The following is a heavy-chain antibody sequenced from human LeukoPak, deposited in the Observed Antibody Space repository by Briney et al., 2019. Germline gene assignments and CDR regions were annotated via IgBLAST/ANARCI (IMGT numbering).Heavy chain of an antibody. V-gene: IGHV4-38-2*01. CDR1: GYSISSGYY. J-gene: IGHJ6*03. CDR2: IYHSGST. CDR3: ARRLSSSNWYNMDV. Sequence: PSETLSLTCAVSGYSISSGYYWGWIRQPPGKGLGWIESIYHSGSTYYNPSLKSRVTISVDTSKNQFSLKLSSVTAADTAVYYCARRLSSSNWYNMDVWGKGTTVTVSS. D-gene: IGHD6-13*01.